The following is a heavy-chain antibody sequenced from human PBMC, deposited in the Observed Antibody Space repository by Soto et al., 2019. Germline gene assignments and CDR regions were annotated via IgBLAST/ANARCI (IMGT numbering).Heavy chain of an antibody. CDR3: AKEEIRWTKYNWFDP. J-gene: IGHJ5*02. Sequence: GGSLRLSCATSGFTFGNYAMSWVRQAPGKGLEWVSTISGNGANTYYPDSVKGRFTISRDNSKNTLYLQMNSLRADDTAIYYCAKEEIRWTKYNWFDPWGQGTLVTVSS. CDR2: ISGNGANT. V-gene: IGHV3-23*01. CDR1: GFTFGNYA. D-gene: IGHD3-3*01.